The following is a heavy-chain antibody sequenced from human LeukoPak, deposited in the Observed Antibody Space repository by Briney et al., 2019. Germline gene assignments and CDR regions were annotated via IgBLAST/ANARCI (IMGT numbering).Heavy chain of an antibody. Sequence: PSQTLSLTCTVSGGSISSGSYYWSWIRQPAGKGLEWIGRIYTSGSTNYNPSLKSRVTISVDTSKNQFSLKLSSVTAADTAVYYCARHGMVAAAGRGYFDYWGQGTLVTVSS. V-gene: IGHV4-61*02. CDR2: IYTSGST. J-gene: IGHJ4*02. D-gene: IGHD6-13*01. CDR1: GGSISSGSYY. CDR3: ARHGMVAAAGRGYFDY.